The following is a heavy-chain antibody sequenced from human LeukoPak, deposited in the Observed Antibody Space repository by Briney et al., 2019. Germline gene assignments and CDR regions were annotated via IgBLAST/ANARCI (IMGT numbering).Heavy chain of an antibody. J-gene: IGHJ3*02. D-gene: IGHD2-21*01. CDR1: GFTFSSYS. CDR3: ARYPLGGGAAPNAFDI. Sequence: GGSLRLSCAASGFTFSSYSMNWVRQAPGKGLEWVSSISSSSYIYYADSVKGRFTISRDNAKNSLYLQMNSLRAEDTAVYYCARYPLGGGAAPNAFDIWGQGTMVTVSS. V-gene: IGHV3-21*01. CDR2: ISSSSYI.